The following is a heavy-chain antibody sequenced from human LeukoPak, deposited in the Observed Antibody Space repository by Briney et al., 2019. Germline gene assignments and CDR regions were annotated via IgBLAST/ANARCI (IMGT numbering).Heavy chain of an antibody. CDR1: GGSVSSGSYY. J-gene: IGHJ4*02. CDR3: AREEGYCISTSCHYRYFEY. Sequence: SETLSLTCTVSGGSVSSGSYYWSWIRQPPGKGLEWIGYIYYSGSTSYNPSLKSRVTISLDTSKNQFSLKLSSVTAADTAVYYCAREEGYCISTSCHYRYFEYWGQGTLVTVSS. V-gene: IGHV4-61*01. D-gene: IGHD2-2*01. CDR2: IYYSGST.